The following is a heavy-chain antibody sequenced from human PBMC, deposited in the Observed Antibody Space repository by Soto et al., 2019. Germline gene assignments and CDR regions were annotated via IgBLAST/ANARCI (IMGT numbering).Heavy chain of an antibody. CDR1: GFTFNGAW. V-gene: IGHV3-15*07. D-gene: IGHD3-16*01. CDR3: AADLPDWGAYAFDY. J-gene: IGHJ4*02. Sequence: EVQLVESGGGLVEPGGSLRLSCAASGFTFNGAWMNWVRRGPGKGLEWVGRVKSKVDGETIDYAAPVKGRFTISRDDSRNTVYLQMNSLSTEDTAMYYCAADLPDWGAYAFDYWGQGALVTVSS. CDR2: VKSKVDGETI.